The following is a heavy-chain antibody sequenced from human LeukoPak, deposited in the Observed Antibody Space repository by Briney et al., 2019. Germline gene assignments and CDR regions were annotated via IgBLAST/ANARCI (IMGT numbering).Heavy chain of an antibody. CDR3: ARYRVGASPFDY. Sequence: SVKVSCKASGGTFSSYAISWVRQAPGQGLEWMGRIIPILGIANYAQKFQGRVTITADKSTSTAYMELSSLRSGDTAVYYCARYRVGASPFDYWGQGTLVTVSS. D-gene: IGHD1-26*01. V-gene: IGHV1-69*04. J-gene: IGHJ4*02. CDR2: IIPILGIA. CDR1: GGTFSSYA.